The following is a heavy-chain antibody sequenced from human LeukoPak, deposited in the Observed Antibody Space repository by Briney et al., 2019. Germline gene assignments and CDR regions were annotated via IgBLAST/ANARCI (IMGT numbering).Heavy chain of an antibody. D-gene: IGHD3-10*01. CDR3: ARGYYYGSGRTNWFDP. CDR1: GGSISSGGYS. V-gene: IGHV4-30-2*01. CDR2: IYHSGST. Sequence: PSETLSLTCAVSGGSISSGGYSWSWIRQPPGKGLEWIGYIYHSGSTYYNPSLKSRVTISVDRSKNQFSLKLRSVTAADTAVYYCARGYYYGSGRTNWFDPWGQGTLVTVSS. J-gene: IGHJ5*02.